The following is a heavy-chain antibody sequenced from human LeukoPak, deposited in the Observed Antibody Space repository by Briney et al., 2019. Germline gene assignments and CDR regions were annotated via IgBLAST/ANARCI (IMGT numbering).Heavy chain of an antibody. Sequence: SVKVSCKASGNTFTGYYMHWVRQAPGQGLEWMGWINPNSGGTNYAQKFQGRVTMTRDTSISTAYMELSRLRSDDTAVYYCARDRFTVTTTNSYYYYYMDVWGKGTTVTVSS. J-gene: IGHJ6*03. CDR1: GNTFTGYY. CDR3: ARDRFTVTTTNSYYYYYMDV. V-gene: IGHV1-2*02. CDR2: INPNSGGT. D-gene: IGHD4-17*01.